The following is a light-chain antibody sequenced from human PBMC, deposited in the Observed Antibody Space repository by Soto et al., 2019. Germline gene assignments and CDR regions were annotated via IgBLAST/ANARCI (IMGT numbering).Light chain of an antibody. J-gene: IGLJ2*01. CDR3: QVWDSSTDPVV. V-gene: IGLV3-21*04. CDR1: DIESKS. CDR2: YVS. Sequence: SYELTQPPSVSVAPGKTARITCGGNDIESKSVHWYQQKPGQAPVLVIYYVSDRPSGIPERFSGSNSGNTATLTISRVEAGDEADYYCQVWDSSTDPVVFGGGTKLTVL.